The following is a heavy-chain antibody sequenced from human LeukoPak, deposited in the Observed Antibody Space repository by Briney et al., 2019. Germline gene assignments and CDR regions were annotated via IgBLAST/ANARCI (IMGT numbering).Heavy chain of an antibody. CDR3: ARGPRSSGWYGPLDY. V-gene: IGHV1-18*01. Sequence: ASVKVSCKASGYTFTSYGISWVRQAPGQGLEWMGWISAYNGNTNYAQKLQGRVTMTTDTSASTAYMELSSLRSEDTAVYYCARGPRSSGWYGPLDYWGQGTLVTVSS. CDR1: GYTFTSYG. D-gene: IGHD6-19*01. CDR2: ISAYNGNT. J-gene: IGHJ4*02.